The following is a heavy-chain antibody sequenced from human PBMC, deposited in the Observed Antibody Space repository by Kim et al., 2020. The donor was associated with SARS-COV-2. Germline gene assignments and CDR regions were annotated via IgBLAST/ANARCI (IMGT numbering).Heavy chain of an antibody. V-gene: IGHV3-30*04. CDR1: GFTFSSYA. CDR3: ARARTYYGSGSYPNHYYGMDV. J-gene: IGHJ6*02. CDR2: ISYDGSNK. Sequence: GGSLRLSCAASGFTFSSYAMHWVRQAPGKGLEWVAVISYDGSNKYYADSVKGRFTISRDNSKNTLYLQMNSLRAEDTAVYYCARARTYYGSGSYPNHYYGMDVLGQGTTVTVSS. D-gene: IGHD3-10*01.